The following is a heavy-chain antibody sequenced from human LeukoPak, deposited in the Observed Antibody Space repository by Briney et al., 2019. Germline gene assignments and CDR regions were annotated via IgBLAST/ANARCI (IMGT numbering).Heavy chain of an antibody. Sequence: RGSLRLSCAASGFTLSSYEMNWARQAPGKGLEWVSYISSSGSTIYYADSVKGRFTISRDNAKNSLYLQRNARGPKDRLVYYWRGELYDSSGYYHYWGQGTLVTVSS. D-gene: IGHD3-22*01. CDR3: RGELYDSSGYYHY. CDR1: GFTLSSYE. CDR2: ISSSGSTI. V-gene: IGHV3-48*03. J-gene: IGHJ4*02.